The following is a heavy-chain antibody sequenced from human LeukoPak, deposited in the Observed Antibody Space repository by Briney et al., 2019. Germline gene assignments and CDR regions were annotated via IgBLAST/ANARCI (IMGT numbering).Heavy chain of an antibody. J-gene: IGHJ5*02. V-gene: IGHV1-8*01. CDR2: MNPYSGNT. CDR3: ARVGLDIVVVPAASDNWFDP. Sequence: ASVKVSCKASGYTFTSYDINWVRQATGQGLEWMGWMNPYSGNTGYAQKFQGRVTMTRNTSISTAYMELSSLRSEDTAVYYCARVGLDIVVVPAASDNWFDPWGQGTLVTVSS. CDR1: GYTFTSYD. D-gene: IGHD2-2*03.